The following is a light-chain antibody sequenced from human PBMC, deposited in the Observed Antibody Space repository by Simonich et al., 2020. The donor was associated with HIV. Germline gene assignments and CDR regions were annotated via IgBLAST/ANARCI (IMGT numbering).Light chain of an antibody. V-gene: IGKV1-39*01. CDR1: QSICNY. Sequence: DIQMTQSPSSLSASVGDRVTITCRASQSICNYLNWSQQKPGKAPKLRIFSASSLQSGVPSRFSGSGSGTDFTLTISSLQPEDFATYYCQQYNSYPLTFGQGTKVEIK. J-gene: IGKJ1*01. CDR3: QQYNSYPLT. CDR2: SAS.